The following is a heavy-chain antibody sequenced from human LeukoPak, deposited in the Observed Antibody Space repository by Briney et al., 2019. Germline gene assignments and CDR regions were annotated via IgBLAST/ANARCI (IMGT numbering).Heavy chain of an antibody. V-gene: IGHV1-18*04. Sequence: ASVKVSCKASGYTFTSYGISWVQQAPGQGLEWMGWISAYNGNTNYAQKLQGRVTMTTDTSTSTAYMELRSLRSDDTAVYYCASGPGDYRAEYFQHWGQGTLVTVSS. CDR2: ISAYNGNT. CDR3: ASGPGDYRAEYFQH. CDR1: GYTFTSYG. J-gene: IGHJ1*01. D-gene: IGHD4-17*01.